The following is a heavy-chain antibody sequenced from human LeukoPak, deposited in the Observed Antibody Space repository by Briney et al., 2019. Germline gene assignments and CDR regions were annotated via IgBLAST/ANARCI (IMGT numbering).Heavy chain of an antibody. CDR1: GGSISSYY. V-gene: IGHV4-59*01. J-gene: IGHJ4*02. Sequence: KPSETLSLTCTVSGGSISSYYWSWIRQPPGKGLEWIGYIYYSGSTNYNPSLKSRVTISVDTSKNQFSLKLSSVTAADTAVYYCARTSSSWPYYFDYWGQGTLVTVSS. CDR3: ARTSSSWPYYFDY. CDR2: IYYSGST. D-gene: IGHD6-13*01.